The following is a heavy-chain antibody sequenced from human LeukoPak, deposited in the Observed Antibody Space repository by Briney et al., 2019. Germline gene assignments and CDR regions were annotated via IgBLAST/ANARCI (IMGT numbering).Heavy chain of an antibody. J-gene: IGHJ4*02. V-gene: IGHV3-48*03. D-gene: IGHD3-9*01. CDR3: AREDDILTGYSHTTFDY. Sequence: GGSLRLSCAASGFTFSSYEMNWVRQAPGKGLEWVSYISSSGSTIYYADSVKGRSTISRDNAKNSLYLQMNSLRAEDTAVYYCAREDDILTGYSHTTFDYWGQGTLVTVSS. CDR1: GFTFSSYE. CDR2: ISSSGSTI.